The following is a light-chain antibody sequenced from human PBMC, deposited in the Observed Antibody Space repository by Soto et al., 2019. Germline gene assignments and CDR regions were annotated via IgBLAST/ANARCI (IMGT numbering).Light chain of an antibody. Sequence: DVVMTQSPLSLPVTLVQPSSISYRSRESLVYSDGNTYLNWFQQRPSQSPRRLMYTVSHRDSVVPDRFSGSGSGTDFTLKISRVEAEDVGVYYCMQCTTTWTFGQGTKVEIK. CDR2: TVS. CDR1: ESLVYSDGNTY. J-gene: IGKJ1*01. CDR3: MQCTTTWT. V-gene: IGKV2-30*01.